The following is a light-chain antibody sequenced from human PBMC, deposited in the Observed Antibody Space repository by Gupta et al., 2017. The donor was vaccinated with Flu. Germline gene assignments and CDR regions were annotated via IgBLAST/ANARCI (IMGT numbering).Light chain of an antibody. CDR3: QQSYTTPLLT. CDR2: AAS. Sequence: SLSASVGDRATITCRASQSIRNYLNAYQKKPGEAPKILVYAASSLQSGVPSRCSGDGSGTDLTLIISSLQPEDCATYFCQQSYTTPLLTFGPGTKVDIK. V-gene: IGKV1-39*01. CDR1: QSIRNY. J-gene: IGKJ3*01.